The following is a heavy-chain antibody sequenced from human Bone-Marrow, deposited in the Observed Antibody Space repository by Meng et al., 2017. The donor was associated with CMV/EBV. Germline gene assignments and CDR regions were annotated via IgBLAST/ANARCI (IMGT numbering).Heavy chain of an antibody. CDR1: GFTFSSYE. V-gene: IGHV3-48*03. J-gene: IGHJ4*02. Sequence: GGSLRLSCAASGFTFSSYEMNWVRQAPGKGLEWVSYISSSGSTIYYADSVKGRFTISRDNVKNTLYLQMNSLRAEDTAVYYCARDPKRGLGSYHEWGQGTLVTVSS. CDR2: ISSSGSTI. D-gene: IGHD3-16*02. CDR3: ARDPKRGLGSYHE.